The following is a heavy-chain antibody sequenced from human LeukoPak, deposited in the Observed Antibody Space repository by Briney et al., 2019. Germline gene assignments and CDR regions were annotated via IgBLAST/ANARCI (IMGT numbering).Heavy chain of an antibody. J-gene: IGHJ4*02. Sequence: PGGSLRLSCAASGFTFSSYAMSWVRQAPGKGLEWVSAISGSGGSTYYADSVKGRFTISRDNSKNTLYLQMNSLRAEDTAVYYCAKAGYYYDSSGYRDYWGQGTLVTVSS. CDR2: ISGSGGST. V-gene: IGHV3-23*01. CDR3: AKAGYYYDSSGYRDY. D-gene: IGHD3-22*01. CDR1: GFTFSSYA.